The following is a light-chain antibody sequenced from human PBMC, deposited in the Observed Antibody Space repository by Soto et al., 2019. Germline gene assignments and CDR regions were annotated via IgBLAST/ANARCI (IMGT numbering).Light chain of an antibody. CDR1: RHVYINA. CDR2: GAS. V-gene: IGKV3-20*01. J-gene: IGKJ3*01. Sequence: VVLTQSPATLSLSPGERATLSCRASRHVYINALAWYQQKPGRTPTLLIFGASTRATDIPDRFSGTGSGTDFSLTISGVEPEDSGVYYCQQYGASPFTFGPGTRVEI. CDR3: QQYGASPFT.